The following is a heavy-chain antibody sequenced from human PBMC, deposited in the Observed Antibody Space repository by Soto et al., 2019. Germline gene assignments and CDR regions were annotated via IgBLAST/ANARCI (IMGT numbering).Heavy chain of an antibody. CDR2: ISGHSGGT. CDR3: AKDGGHGARTHICGMDV. Sequence: QPQLVQSGVELKKPGASVRVSCKASGYPFTKFGINWVRQAPGQGLEWMGWISGHSGGTKHGPKFRDRLTIVTDTSSKTAYMELRSLKSDDTAVYYCAKDGGHGARTHICGMDVWGQGTTVTVSS. CDR1: GYPFTKFG. J-gene: IGHJ6*02. D-gene: IGHD1-1*01. V-gene: IGHV1-18*01.